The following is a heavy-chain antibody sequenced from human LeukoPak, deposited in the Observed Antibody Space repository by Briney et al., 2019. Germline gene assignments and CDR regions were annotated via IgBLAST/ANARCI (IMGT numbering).Heavy chain of an antibody. CDR3: GKTTVGYSSGQKPAWPVDY. Sequence: PGGSLRLSCEASGFTFGSHAMYWVRQAPGKGLEWVAGIFGSGGSPHYADPVKGRCTISRDNFRNTVYLQINSLRAEDTAVYYCGKTTVGYSSGQKPAWPVDYWGQGTLVTVSS. J-gene: IGHJ4*02. D-gene: IGHD5-18*01. CDR2: IFGSGGSP. CDR1: GFTFGSHA. V-gene: IGHV3-23*01.